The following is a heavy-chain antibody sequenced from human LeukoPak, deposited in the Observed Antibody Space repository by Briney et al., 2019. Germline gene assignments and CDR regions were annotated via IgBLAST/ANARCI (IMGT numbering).Heavy chain of an antibody. D-gene: IGHD2-15*01. CDR1: GYTFTSYG. CDR3: ARGRSGRNYYYGMDV. Sequence: ASVKVSCKASGYTFTSYGISWVRQAPGQGLEWMGRIIPILGIANYAQKFQGRVTITADKSTNTAYMELSSLRSEDTAVYYCARGRSGRNYYYGMDVWGQGTTVTVSS. V-gene: IGHV1-69*04. J-gene: IGHJ6*02. CDR2: IIPILGIA.